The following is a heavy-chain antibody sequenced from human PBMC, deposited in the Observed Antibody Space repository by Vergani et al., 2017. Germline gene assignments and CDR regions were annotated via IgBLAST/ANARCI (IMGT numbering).Heavy chain of an antibody. CDR1: GFTFSNFG. CDR2: IKRDGTET. CDR3: ARISGGSAPYLHY. D-gene: IGHD2-15*01. V-gene: IGHV3-7*01. J-gene: IGHJ1*01. Sequence: IQLVESGGGVVQPGGSLRLSCAASGFTFSNFGIHWVRQAPGKGLEWVASIKRDGTETFYVDSVKGRFTISRDNAKTTLYLQMNSLRDEDRGVYYCARISGGSAPYLHYWGQGTLVTVAS.